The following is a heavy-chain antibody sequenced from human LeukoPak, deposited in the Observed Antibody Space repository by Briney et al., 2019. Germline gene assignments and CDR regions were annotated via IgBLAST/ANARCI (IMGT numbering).Heavy chain of an antibody. CDR2: INPNSGGT. D-gene: IGHD3-10*01. CDR3: ARDAGEGVFDY. Sequence: ASVNVSCKASGYTFTGYYMHWVRQAPGQGLEWMGWINPNSGGTNYAQKFQGRVTMTRDTSISTAYMELRSLRSDDTAVYYCARDAGEGVFDYWGQGTLVTVSS. CDR1: GYTFTGYY. V-gene: IGHV1-2*02. J-gene: IGHJ4*02.